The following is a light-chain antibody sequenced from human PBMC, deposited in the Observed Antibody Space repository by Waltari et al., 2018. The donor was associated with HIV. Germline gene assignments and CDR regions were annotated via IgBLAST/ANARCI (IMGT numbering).Light chain of an antibody. CDR2: PRH. Sequence: SELTQDPAVSVALGQTVSITCQGDSLRTYYASWYLQKPGQAPVLFISPRHTRPSGIPDRFSGSSSGNTASLTITGAQAEDEGDYYCNSRDRAGHHVVFGGGTKLTVL. CDR3: NSRDRAGHHVV. J-gene: IGLJ3*02. CDR1: SLRTYY. V-gene: IGLV3-19*01.